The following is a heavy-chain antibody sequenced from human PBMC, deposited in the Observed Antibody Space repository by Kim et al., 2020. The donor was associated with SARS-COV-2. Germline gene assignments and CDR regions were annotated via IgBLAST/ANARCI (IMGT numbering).Heavy chain of an antibody. J-gene: IGHJ4*02. CDR3: ARDPGGIQLWPRGFDY. CDR2: IYSGGST. CDR1: GFTVSSNY. V-gene: IGHV3-53*01. D-gene: IGHD5-18*01. Sequence: GGSLRLSCAASGFTVSSNYMSWVRQAPGKGLEWVSVIYSGGSTYYADSVKGRFTISRDNSKNTLYLQMNSLRAEDTAVYYCARDPGGIQLWPRGFDYWGQGTLVTVSS.